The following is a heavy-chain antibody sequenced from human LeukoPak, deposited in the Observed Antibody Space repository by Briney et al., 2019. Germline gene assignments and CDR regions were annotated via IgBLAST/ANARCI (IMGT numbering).Heavy chain of an antibody. D-gene: IGHD2-8*01. CDR2: ISAYNGNT. CDR3: ARVRGDIVLMVYARGPFDY. Sequence: ASVKVSCKASGYTFTSYGISWVRQAPGQGLEWMGWISAYNGNTNYAQKLQGRVTMTTDTSTSTAYMELRSLRSDDTAVYYCARVRGDIVLMVYARGPFDYWGQGTLVTVSS. CDR1: GYTFTSYG. V-gene: IGHV1-18*01. J-gene: IGHJ4*02.